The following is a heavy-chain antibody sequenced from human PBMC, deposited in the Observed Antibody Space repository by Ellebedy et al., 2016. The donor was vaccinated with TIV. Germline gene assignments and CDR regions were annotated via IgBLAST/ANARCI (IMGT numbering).Heavy chain of an antibody. Sequence: GESLKISCEASGFTFSSYDMNWVRQAPGKVLEWVSYISSKTGAMIYADSVKGRFNISRDNAKNSLYLQMNNLRAEDTATYYCAKPTMGQLYFDYWGQGTLVTVSS. D-gene: IGHD3-10*01. CDR3: AKPTMGQLYFDY. V-gene: IGHV3-48*03. CDR2: ISSKTGAM. J-gene: IGHJ4*02. CDR1: GFTFSSYD.